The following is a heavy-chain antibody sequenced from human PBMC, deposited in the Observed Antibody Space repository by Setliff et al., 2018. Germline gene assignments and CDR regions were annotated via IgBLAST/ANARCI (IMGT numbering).Heavy chain of an antibody. Sequence: GGSLRLSCAASGFLYSNNAFHWVSRINNDGSSTTYEDSVKGRFTISRDNAKNTLYLQMNSLRAEDTAVYYCARAHSSTLSVHDYWGQGTLVTVSS. CDR3: ARAHSSTLSVHDY. CDR1: GFLYSNNA. D-gene: IGHD2-2*01. J-gene: IGHJ4*02. CDR2: INNDGSST. V-gene: IGHV3-74*01.